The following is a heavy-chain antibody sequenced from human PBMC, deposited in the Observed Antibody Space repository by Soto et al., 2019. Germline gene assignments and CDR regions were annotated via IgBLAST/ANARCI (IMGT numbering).Heavy chain of an antibody. CDR1: GYTFTIYY. D-gene: IGHD6-13*01. CDR3: ARGRDRIAAEYYYYMDV. Sequence: ASVKVSCKASGYTFTIYYINWVRQATGQGLEWMGWMNPNSGNTGYAQKFQGRVTMTRNTSISTAYMELSSLRSEDTAVYYCARGRDRIAAEYYYYMDVWGKGTTVTVSS. V-gene: IGHV1-8*01. CDR2: MNPNSGNT. J-gene: IGHJ6*03.